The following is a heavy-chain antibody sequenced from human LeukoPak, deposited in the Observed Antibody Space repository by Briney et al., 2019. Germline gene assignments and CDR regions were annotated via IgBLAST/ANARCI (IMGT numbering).Heavy chain of an antibody. D-gene: IGHD2-21*02. CDR1: GFTFSNYG. CDR3: AKGRLDYGDYYVDD. V-gene: IGHV3-23*01. CDR2: ISGSGGTT. Sequence: EPGGSLRLSCAASGFTFSNYGMSWVRQAPGKGLEWASVISGSGGTTYYADSVKGRFTISRDNSKNTLYLQMNSLRAEDTSLYYCAKGRLDYGDYYVDDWGQGTLVTVSS. J-gene: IGHJ4*02.